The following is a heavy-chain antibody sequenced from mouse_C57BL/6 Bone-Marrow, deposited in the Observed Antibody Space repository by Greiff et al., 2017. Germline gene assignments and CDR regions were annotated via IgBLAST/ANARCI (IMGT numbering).Heavy chain of an antibody. CDR1: GYTFTSYG. CDR2: IYPRSGNT. J-gene: IGHJ2*01. D-gene: IGHD1-1*01. CDR3: ARFPTVVARGY. V-gene: IGHV1-81*01. Sequence: VMLVESGAELARPGASVKLSCKASGYTFTSYGISWVKQRTGQGLEWIGEIYPRSGNTYYNEKFKGKATLTADKSSSTAYMELRSLTSEDSAVYFCARFPTVVARGYWGQGTTLTVSS.